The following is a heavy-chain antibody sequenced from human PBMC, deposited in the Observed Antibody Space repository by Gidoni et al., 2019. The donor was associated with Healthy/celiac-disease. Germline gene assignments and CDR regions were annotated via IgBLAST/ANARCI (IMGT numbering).Heavy chain of an antibody. Sequence: QVQLVESGGGVVQPGRSLRLSCAASGFTFSSYAMHWVRQAPGKGLEWVAVISYDGSNKYYADSVKGRFTISRDNSKNTLYLQMNSLRAEDTAVYYCARDAGTLGNYYDSSGYLVYWGQGTLVTVSS. CDR3: ARDAGTLGNYYDSSGYLVY. CDR1: GFTFSSYA. V-gene: IGHV3-30-3*01. CDR2: ISYDGSNK. D-gene: IGHD3-22*01. J-gene: IGHJ4*02.